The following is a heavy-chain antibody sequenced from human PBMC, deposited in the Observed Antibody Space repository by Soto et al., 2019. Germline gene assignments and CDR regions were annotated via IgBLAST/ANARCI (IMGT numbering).Heavy chain of an antibody. V-gene: IGHV3-11*06. CDR1: GFTVSDHY. CDR2: ISGSGTYT. J-gene: IGHJ6*02. CDR3: ARSSGWRQVVGDKYGLDV. Sequence: QVQLVESGGGLVKPGGSLRLSCAVSGFTVSDHYMTWIRQAPGKGLEWVAYISGSGTYTNYADSVKGRFTISRDIAKNSVWLKITGQRAEDTAGYYCARSSGWRQVVGDKYGLDVWGQGTAVTVSS. D-gene: IGHD2-21*02.